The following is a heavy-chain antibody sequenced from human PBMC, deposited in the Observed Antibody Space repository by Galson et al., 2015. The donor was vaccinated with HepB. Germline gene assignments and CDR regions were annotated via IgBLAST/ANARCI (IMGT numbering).Heavy chain of an antibody. CDR2: INGGNGNT. J-gene: IGHJ4*02. Sequence: SVKVSCKASGYTFISHAMHWVRQAPGQRLEWMGWINGGNGNTKYSQKLQGRVTITRDTSASTAYMELSSLRYEDMAVYYCARAVVPAAYFVNWGQGTLVTVSS. V-gene: IGHV1-3*01. D-gene: IGHD2-2*01. CDR3: ARAVVPAAYFVN. CDR1: GYTFISHA.